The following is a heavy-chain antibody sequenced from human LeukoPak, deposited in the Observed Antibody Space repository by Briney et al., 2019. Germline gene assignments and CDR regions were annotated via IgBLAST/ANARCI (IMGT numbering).Heavy chain of an antibody. V-gene: IGHV3-7*01. CDR1: GFTFSSYW. D-gene: IGHD6-13*01. CDR3: ARVSPAAAAWGPRNYYYYGMDV. CDR2: IKQDGSEK. J-gene: IGHJ6*02. Sequence: GGPLRLSCAASGFTFSSYWMSWVRQAPGKGLEWVANIKQDGSEKYYVDSVKGRFTISRDNAKNSLYLQMNSLRAEDTAVYYCARVSPAAAAWGPRNYYYYGMDVWGQGTTVTVSS.